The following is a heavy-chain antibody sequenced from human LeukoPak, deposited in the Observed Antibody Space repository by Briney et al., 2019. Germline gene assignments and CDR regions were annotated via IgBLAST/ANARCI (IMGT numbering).Heavy chain of an antibody. CDR1: GFTFSSYW. J-gene: IGHJ1*01. Sequence: PGGSLRLSCAASGFTFSSYWMHWVRQAPGKGLVWVSRIKSDGSTNYSDSAKGRFTISRDNAQNTVSLQMNSLRAEVTGVYYCARAPSEIGGYYPEYFRHWGQGTLVTVSS. V-gene: IGHV3-74*01. CDR3: ARAPSEIGGYYPEYFRH. CDR2: IKSDGST. D-gene: IGHD3-22*01.